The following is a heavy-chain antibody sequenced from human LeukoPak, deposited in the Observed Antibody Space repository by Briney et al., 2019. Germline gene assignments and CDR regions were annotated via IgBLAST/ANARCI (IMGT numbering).Heavy chain of an antibody. CDR1: GASISSYS. CDR2: INHSGST. D-gene: IGHD1-7*01. Sequence: SETLSLTCTVSGASISSYSWSWIRQPPGKGLEWIGEINHSGSTNYNPSLKSRVTISVDTSKNQFSLKLSSVTAADTAVYYCARGRRTFDYWGQGTLVTVSS. V-gene: IGHV4-34*01. CDR3: ARGRRTFDY. J-gene: IGHJ4*02.